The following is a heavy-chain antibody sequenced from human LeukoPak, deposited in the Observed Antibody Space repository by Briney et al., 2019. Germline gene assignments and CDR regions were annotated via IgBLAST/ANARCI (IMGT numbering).Heavy chain of an antibody. CDR2: IHGIGST. CDR1: GGSISSYY. D-gene: IGHD6-19*01. J-gene: IGHJ3*02. CDR3: ARDYTRGWYGDDAFDI. V-gene: IGHV4-4*07. Sequence: KPSETLSLTCTVSGGSISSYYWSWIRQPAGKGLEWVGRIHGIGSTNYNPSLKSRVTMSVDPSKNPFSLKLSSVTAADTALYSCARDYTRGWYGDDAFDIWGQGTMLPVSS.